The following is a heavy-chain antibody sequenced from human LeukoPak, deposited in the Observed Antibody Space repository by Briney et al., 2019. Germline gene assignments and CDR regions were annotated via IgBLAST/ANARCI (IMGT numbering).Heavy chain of an antibody. CDR3: ARDVGEYCSSVSCYASDY. V-gene: IGHV1-2*02. CDR1: GYTFTSYG. J-gene: IGHJ4*02. D-gene: IGHD2-2*01. Sequence: ASVKVSCKASGYTFTSYGISWVRQAPGQGLEWMGWINPSSGGTNYAQKFQGRVTMTRDTSISTAYMELSRLRSDDTAIYYCARDVGEYCSSVSCYASDYWGQGTLVTVSS. CDR2: INPSSGGT.